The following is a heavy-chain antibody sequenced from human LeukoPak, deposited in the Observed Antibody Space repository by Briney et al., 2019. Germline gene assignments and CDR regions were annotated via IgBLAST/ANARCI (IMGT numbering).Heavy chain of an antibody. J-gene: IGHJ3*02. CDR2: FDPEDGET. Sequence: ASVKVSCKVSGYTLTELSMHWVRQAPGKGREWMGGFDPEDGETIYAQKFQGRVTMTEDTSTDTAYMELSSLRSEDTAVYYCATLKGQFGLTNDAFDIWGQGTMVTVSS. CDR3: ATLKGQFGLTNDAFDI. D-gene: IGHD3-16*01. CDR1: GYTLTELS. V-gene: IGHV1-24*01.